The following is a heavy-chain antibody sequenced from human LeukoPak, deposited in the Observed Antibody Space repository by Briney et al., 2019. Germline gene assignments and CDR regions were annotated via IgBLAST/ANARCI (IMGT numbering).Heavy chain of an antibody. CDR3: ARTIAGGYCSGGSCFYDY. CDR2: IYYSGST. D-gene: IGHD2-15*01. CDR1: GGSISSSSYY. V-gene: IGHV4-39*01. Sequence: SETLSLTCTVSGGSISSSSYYWGWIRQPPGKGLEWIGSIYYSGSTYYNPSLKSRVTISVDTSKNQFSLKLSSVTAADTAAYYCARTIAGGYCSGGSCFYDYWGRGTLVTVSS. J-gene: IGHJ4*02.